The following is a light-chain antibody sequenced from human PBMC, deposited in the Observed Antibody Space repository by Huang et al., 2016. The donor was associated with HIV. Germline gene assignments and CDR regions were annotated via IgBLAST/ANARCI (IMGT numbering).Light chain of an antibody. V-gene: IGKV4-1*01. CDR3: QQYSTIPT. Sequence: DIVVTQSPDSLAVSLGARATINCKSSQTFLYNSKSDSFIAWYHQRPGQSPKLLIPGAAARQSGVPERFSGSVSETNFTLTINGLQPEDVAIYFCQQYSTIPTFGGGTKVDI. CDR1: QTFLYNSKSDSF. CDR2: GAA. J-gene: IGKJ4*01.